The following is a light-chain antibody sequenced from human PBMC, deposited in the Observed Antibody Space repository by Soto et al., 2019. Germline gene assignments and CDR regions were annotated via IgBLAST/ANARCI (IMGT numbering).Light chain of an antibody. CDR1: GSDIGGYNY. V-gene: IGLV2-14*01. CDR2: EAT. CDR3: SSYTSSAPWV. J-gene: IGLJ3*02. Sequence: QSALTQPASVSGSPGQSITISCTGTGSDIGGYNYVSWYQQHPGKAPQLMIYEATDRPSGVSSRFSGSKSGSTASLTISGLQAADEADYYSSSYTSSAPWVFGGGTKLTFL.